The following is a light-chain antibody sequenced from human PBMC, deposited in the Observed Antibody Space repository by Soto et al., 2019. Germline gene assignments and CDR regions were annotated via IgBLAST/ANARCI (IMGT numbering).Light chain of an antibody. J-gene: IGLJ2*01. V-gene: IGLV1-44*01. Sequence: QSVLTQPPSASRTPGQRVTISCSGSSSNIGSNTVSWYQQLPGAAPKVLIYSDNQRPSGVPDRFSGSKSGTSASLAISGLQSEDEADYYCATWDDSLNGPVVFGGGTKLTVL. CDR3: ATWDDSLNGPVV. CDR1: SSNIGSNT. CDR2: SDN.